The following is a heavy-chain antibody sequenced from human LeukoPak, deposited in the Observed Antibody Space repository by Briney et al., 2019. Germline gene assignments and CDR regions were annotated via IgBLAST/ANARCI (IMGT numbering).Heavy chain of an antibody. CDR1: GGAVINTNW. D-gene: IGHD3-3*01. V-gene: IGHV4-4*02. J-gene: IGHJ4*02. Sequence: SGTRSLTCGVSGGAVINTNWCTCGRQPPGKGLEWIGEVHLDGRTNYNPSLESRLTMSVDVSENQVSLKLTSVTAADTAVYYCAREGGFYRRLDYSGQGTLVTVSS. CDR2: VHLDGRT. CDR3: AREGGFYRRLDY.